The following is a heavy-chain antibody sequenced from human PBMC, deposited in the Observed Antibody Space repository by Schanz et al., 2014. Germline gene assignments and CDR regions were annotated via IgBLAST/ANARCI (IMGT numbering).Heavy chain of an antibody. CDR3: ARDQSPYTNSSDVRYFDY. Sequence: QVQLVQSEAEVKKPGSSVKVSCKASGYTFSSYGITWVRQAPGQGLEWMGWINGYNGHTLYAQKFQGRVTMTADTSTSTAYMDLRSLRSDDTAVYYCARDQSPYTNSSDVRYFDYWGQGSLVTVSS. V-gene: IGHV1-18*01. CDR2: INGYNGHT. J-gene: IGHJ4*02. CDR1: GYTFSSYG. D-gene: IGHD6-6*01.